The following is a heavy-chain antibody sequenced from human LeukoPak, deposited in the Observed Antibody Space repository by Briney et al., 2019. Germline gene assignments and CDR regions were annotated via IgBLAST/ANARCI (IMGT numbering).Heavy chain of an antibody. J-gene: IGHJ4*02. CDR3: ARSSSWYRAYYIDY. D-gene: IGHD6-13*01. V-gene: IGHV4-59*01. Sequence: KSSETLSLTCTVSGGSICSYYWSWIRQPPGKGLEWIGYIYYSGSTNYNPSLKSRVTISVDTSKNQFSLKLSSVTAADTAVYYCARSSSWYRAYYIDYWGQGTLVTVSS. CDR1: GGSICSYY. CDR2: IYYSGST.